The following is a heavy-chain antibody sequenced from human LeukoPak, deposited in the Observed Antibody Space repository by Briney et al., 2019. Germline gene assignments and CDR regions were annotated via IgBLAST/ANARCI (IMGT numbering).Heavy chain of an antibody. J-gene: IGHJ4*02. D-gene: IGHD3-9*01. CDR3: AKDRLEGIADFDWSFDY. CDR1: GFSFSTYG. V-gene: IGHV3-30*02. CDR2: IRYDGSYT. Sequence: GGSLRLSCAASGFSFSTYGFHWVRQAPGKGLEWVAFIRYDGSYTYYTASVKGRFTISRDNAKNTLYLQMNSLRAEDTAVYYCAKDRLEGIADFDWSFDYWGQGTLVSVSS.